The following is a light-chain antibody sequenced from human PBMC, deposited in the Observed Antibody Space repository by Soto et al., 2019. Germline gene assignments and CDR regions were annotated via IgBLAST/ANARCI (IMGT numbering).Light chain of an antibody. CDR1: SSDVGGYNY. CDR2: DVS. J-gene: IGLJ2*01. Sequence: QSALTQPASVSGSPGQSITISCTGTSSDVGGYNYVSWYQQHPGKAPKLMIYDVSNRPSGVSNRFSGSKSGNTASLTISGLLAEDEADYYCSSYTSRSTPVLFGGGTTLTVL. V-gene: IGLV2-14*01. CDR3: SSYTSRSTPVL.